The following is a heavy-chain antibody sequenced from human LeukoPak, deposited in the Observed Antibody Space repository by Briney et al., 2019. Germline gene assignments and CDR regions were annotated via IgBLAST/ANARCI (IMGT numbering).Heavy chain of an antibody. D-gene: IGHD4-17*01. J-gene: IGHJ6*03. CDR3: ARAGQTTAGMDV. V-gene: IGHV4-59*01. CDR2: IYYSGST. CDR1: GGSISSYY. Sequence: SETLSLTCTVSGGSISSYYWSWIRQPPGKGLEWIGYIYYSGSTNYNPSLKSRVTISVDTSKNQFSLKLSSVTAADTAVYYCARAGQTTAGMDVWGKGTTVTVSS.